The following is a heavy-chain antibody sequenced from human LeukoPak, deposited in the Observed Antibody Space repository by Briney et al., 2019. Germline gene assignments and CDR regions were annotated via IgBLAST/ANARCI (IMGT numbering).Heavy chain of an antibody. J-gene: IGHJ5*01. CDR1: GFTFNIYP. CDR3: AKDRPNYHESNGHYYRLNGDS. CDR2: ITSSGDAT. D-gene: IGHD3-22*01. V-gene: IGHV3-23*01. Sequence: LAGGSLRLSCVASGFTFNIYPMSWVRQAPGKGLEWVSSITSSGDATFYADSVKDHFTISRDNSRSTLYLQMSRLRVEDTAVYYCAKDRPNYHESNGHYYRLNGDSWGQGTLVTVSS.